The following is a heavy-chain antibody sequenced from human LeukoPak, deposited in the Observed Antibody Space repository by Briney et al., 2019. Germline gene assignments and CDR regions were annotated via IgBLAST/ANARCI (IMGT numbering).Heavy chain of an antibody. J-gene: IGHJ4*02. D-gene: IGHD3-22*01. Sequence: EASVKVSCKASGYTFTGYYMHWVRQAPGQGLEWMGWINPNSGGTNYAQKFQGRVTMTRDTSISTAYMELSRLRSDDTAVYYCATPDSSGYYFHFDYWGQGTLVTVSS. CDR1: GYTFTGYY. CDR3: ATPDSSGYYFHFDY. V-gene: IGHV1-2*02. CDR2: INPNSGGT.